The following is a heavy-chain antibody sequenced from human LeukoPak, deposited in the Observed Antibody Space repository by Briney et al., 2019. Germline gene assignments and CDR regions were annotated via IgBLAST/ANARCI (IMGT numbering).Heavy chain of an antibody. CDR3: AREMVVTAHYFDY. Sequence: KTSQTLSLTCTVSGGSISSGGYYWSWIRQHPGKGLEWIGYIYYSGSTYYNPSLKSRVTISVDTSKNQFSQKLSSVTAADTAVYYCAREMVVTAHYFDYWGQGTLVTVSS. V-gene: IGHV4-31*03. CDR1: GGSISSGGYY. CDR2: IYYSGST. J-gene: IGHJ4*02. D-gene: IGHD2-21*02.